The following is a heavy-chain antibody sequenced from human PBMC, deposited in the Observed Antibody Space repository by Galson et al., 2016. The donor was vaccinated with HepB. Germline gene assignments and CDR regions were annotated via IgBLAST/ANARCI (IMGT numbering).Heavy chain of an antibody. CDR3: ARPVDTRLARGAFDL. CDR2: ISSSSVYI. V-gene: IGHV3-21*01. D-gene: IGHD3-16*01. CDR1: GFTFSSYS. J-gene: IGHJ3*01. Sequence: SLRLSCAASGFTFSSYSMNWVRQAPGRGLEWVSSISSSSVYIYYADSVKGRFTISRDNAKSSLYVQMNSLRAEDTAVYYCARPVDTRLARGAFDLWGQGTMVTVSS.